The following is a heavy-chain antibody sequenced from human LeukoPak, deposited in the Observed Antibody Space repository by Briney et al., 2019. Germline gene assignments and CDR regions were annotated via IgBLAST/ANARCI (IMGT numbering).Heavy chain of an antibody. V-gene: IGHV4-34*01. CDR3: ARARWWLPMGFDY. CDR2: INHSGST. J-gene: IGHJ4*02. CDR1: VGSFSGYY. Sequence: SETLSLTCVVYVGSFSGYYWSLIRPPPGKGREWIGEINHSGSTNYNPSLKSRVNISVDTSKDQASLKLSSLTAADTAVYYGARARWWLPMGFDYWGQGTLVTVSS. D-gene: IGHD5-12*01.